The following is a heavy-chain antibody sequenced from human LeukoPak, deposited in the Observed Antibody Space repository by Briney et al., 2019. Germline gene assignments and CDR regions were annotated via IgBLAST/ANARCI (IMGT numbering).Heavy chain of an antibody. CDR2: ISGSGGST. J-gene: IGHJ3*01. CDR1: GFTFSSYA. D-gene: IGHD3-22*01. V-gene: IGHV3-23*01. Sequence: GGSLRLSCAASGFTFSSYAMSWVRQAPGKGLEWVSAISGSGGSTYYADSVKGRFTISRDNSKNTLYLQMNSLRAEDTAVYYCAKDDSTYYYDSSGYYYPDRWGQGTMVTVSS. CDR3: AKDDSTYYYDSSGYYYPDR.